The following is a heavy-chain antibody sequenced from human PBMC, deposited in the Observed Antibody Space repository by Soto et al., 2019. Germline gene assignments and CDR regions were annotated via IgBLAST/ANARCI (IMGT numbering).Heavy chain of an antibody. CDR2: MSYDGSNK. D-gene: IGHD4-17*01. J-gene: IGHJ5*02. V-gene: IGHV3-30*18. CDR1: GFTFSSYG. Sequence: QVQLVESGGGVVQPGRSLRLSCAASGFTFSSYGMHWVRQPPGKGLEWVAVMSYDGSNKYYADSVKGRFTISRDNSKNTLYLQMNGLRAEDTAVYYCAKAPYGDYANWFDPWGQGTLVTVSS. CDR3: AKAPYGDYANWFDP.